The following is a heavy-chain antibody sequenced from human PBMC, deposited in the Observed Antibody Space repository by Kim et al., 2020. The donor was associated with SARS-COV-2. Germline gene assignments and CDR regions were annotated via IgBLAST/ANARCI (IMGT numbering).Heavy chain of an antibody. D-gene: IGHD3-16*01. J-gene: IGHJ4*02. Sequence: GGSLRLSCAASGFTFSNYAMHWVRQAPGKGLEWVTFISYDGNNEYYADSVKGRFTISRDNSKNTLYLQMNSLRPEDTAVYYCARDSWGFDYWGQGTLVTVSS. V-gene: IGHV3-30-3*01. CDR2: ISYDGNNE. CDR3: ARDSWGFDY. CDR1: GFTFSNYA.